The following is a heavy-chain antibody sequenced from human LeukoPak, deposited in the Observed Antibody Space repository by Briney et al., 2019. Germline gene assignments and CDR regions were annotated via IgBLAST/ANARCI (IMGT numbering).Heavy chain of an antibody. Sequence: SETLSLTCSVTGDPISSSTYYWGWIRQPPGKGLEWLGSISYSGSTYYNPSLKSRVTISVDTSNNQFSLKLTSVTAADTAVYYCASGTYYNGFDYWGQGTLVTVSS. CDR2: ISYSGST. D-gene: IGHD3-10*01. CDR3: ASGTYYNGFDY. CDR1: GDPISSSTYY. V-gene: IGHV4-39*07. J-gene: IGHJ4*02.